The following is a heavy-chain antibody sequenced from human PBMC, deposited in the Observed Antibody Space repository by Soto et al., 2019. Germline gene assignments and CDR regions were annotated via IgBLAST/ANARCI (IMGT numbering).Heavy chain of an antibody. Sequence: QITLKESGPTLVKPTETLTLTCSVSGFSLSTSGRTLGWIRQPPGKAPEWLALGGQYSPSLQSRVTFTKDTPKNQVVLTVTDMDPADTAKYYCTLRQDSSRGPIYWGQGILVTVSS. CDR3: TLRQDSSRGPIY. CDR1: GFSLSTSGRT. CDR2: GG. J-gene: IGHJ4*02. V-gene: IGHV2-5*01. D-gene: IGHD6-13*01.